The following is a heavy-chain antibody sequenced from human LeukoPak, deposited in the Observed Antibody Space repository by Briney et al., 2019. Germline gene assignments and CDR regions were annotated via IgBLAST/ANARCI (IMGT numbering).Heavy chain of an antibody. J-gene: IGHJ3*02. Sequence: GGSLRLSCAASGFNFSSYWMSWVRQAPGKGLEWVASIKEDGSEKYYVDSVKGRFTISRDNAKNSLYLQMNSLRAEDTAMYYCAREGIWGQGRMVTVSS. CDR1: GFNFSSYW. CDR3: AREGI. V-gene: IGHV3-7*01. CDR2: IKEDGSEK.